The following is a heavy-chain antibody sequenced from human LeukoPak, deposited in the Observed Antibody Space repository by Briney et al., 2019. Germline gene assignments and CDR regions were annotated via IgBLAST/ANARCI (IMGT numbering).Heavy chain of an antibody. Sequence: GGSLRLSCVASGFTFVSHWMTWVRQAPGKGLEWVANINQDGSERYYVDSVKGRFTISRDNSKNTLYLLMNSLRAEDTAVYYCARGRGDFSYWGQGTLVTVSS. CDR2: INQDGSER. V-gene: IGHV3-7*03. CDR3: ARGRGDFSY. CDR1: GFTFVSHW. J-gene: IGHJ4*02.